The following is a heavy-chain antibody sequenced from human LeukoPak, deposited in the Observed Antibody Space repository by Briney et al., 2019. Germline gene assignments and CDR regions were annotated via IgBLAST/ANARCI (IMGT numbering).Heavy chain of an antibody. D-gene: IGHD3-22*01. J-gene: IGHJ3*02. Sequence: PGGSLRLSCAASGFTFSNYAIHWVRQAPGKGLEWVAVISYDGTNKYYADSVKGRFTISRDNSKNTMYLQMNSLRAEDTAMYYCARAPMSYDSSGFGGAFDIWGQGTMVTVSS. CDR1: GFTFSNYA. V-gene: IGHV3-30-3*01. CDR2: ISYDGTNK. CDR3: ARAPMSYDSSGFGGAFDI.